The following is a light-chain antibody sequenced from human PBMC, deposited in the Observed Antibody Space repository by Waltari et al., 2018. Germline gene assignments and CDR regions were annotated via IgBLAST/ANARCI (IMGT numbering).Light chain of an antibody. V-gene: IGKV1-33*01. CDR2: DAS. J-gene: IGKJ2*01. CDR3: QHYHTLPYT. CDR1: EDVTTS. Sequence: TCQTTEDVTTSLSWFHQRPGKAPQLLIYDASTLQSGVPSMFSGSGSGTSFSFTITSLQPEDSATYYCQHYHTLPYTFGRGTKLQIK.